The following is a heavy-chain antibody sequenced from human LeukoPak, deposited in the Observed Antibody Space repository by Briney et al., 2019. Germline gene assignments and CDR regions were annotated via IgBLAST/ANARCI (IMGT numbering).Heavy chain of an antibody. D-gene: IGHD3-10*01. Sequence: SETLSLTCTVSGGSISSYYWSWIRQPPGKGLEGIGYIYYSGSTNYNPSLKSRVTISADTSKNQFSLKLSSVTAADTDVYYCARHIYYYGSGSYHDAFDIWGQATMVTVSS. V-gene: IGHV4-59*08. CDR3: ARHIYYYGSGSYHDAFDI. CDR1: GGSISSYY. J-gene: IGHJ3*02. CDR2: IYYSGST.